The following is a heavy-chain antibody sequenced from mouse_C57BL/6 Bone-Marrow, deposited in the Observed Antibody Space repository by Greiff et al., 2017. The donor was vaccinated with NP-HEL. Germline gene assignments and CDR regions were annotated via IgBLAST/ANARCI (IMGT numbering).Heavy chain of an antibody. CDR3: ARHDYDYDGGFAY. V-gene: IGHV5-9*01. CDR1: GFTFSSYT. J-gene: IGHJ3*01. Sequence: EVKVEESGGGLVKPGGSLKLSCAASGFTFSSYTMSWVRQTPEKRLEWVATISGGGGNTYYSDSVKGGFTISRDNAKNTLYLQMSSLRSEDTALYYCARHDYDYDGGFAYWGQGTLVTVSA. CDR2: ISGGGGNT. D-gene: IGHD2-4*01.